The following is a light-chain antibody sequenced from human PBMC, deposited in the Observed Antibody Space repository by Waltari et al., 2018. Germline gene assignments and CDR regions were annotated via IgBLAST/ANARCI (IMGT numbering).Light chain of an antibody. J-gene: IGLJ1*01. Sequence: QSALTQPASVSGSPGQSIIISCTGSNSDIGNYKYVSWYQQHPGKAPKLIIYDISNRPSGVSSRFSGSKSGNTASLTISGLQAEDEADYYCCSYAGSSTYVFGTGTKVTVL. CDR3: CSYAGSSTYV. CDR2: DIS. V-gene: IGLV2-23*02. CDR1: NSDIGNYKY.